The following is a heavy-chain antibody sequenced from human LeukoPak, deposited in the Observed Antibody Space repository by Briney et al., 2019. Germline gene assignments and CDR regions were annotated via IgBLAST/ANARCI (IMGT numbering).Heavy chain of an antibody. CDR2: INWNGGST. CDR1: GFTFSSYA. CDR3: ARVMRYDQLDAFDI. J-gene: IGHJ3*02. Sequence: PGGSLRLSCAASGFTFSSYAMSWVRQAPGKGLEWVSGINWNGGSTGYADSVKGRFTISRDNAKNSLYLQMNSLRAEDTALYYCARVMRYDQLDAFDIWGQGTMVTVSS. D-gene: IGHD2-2*01. V-gene: IGHV3-20*04.